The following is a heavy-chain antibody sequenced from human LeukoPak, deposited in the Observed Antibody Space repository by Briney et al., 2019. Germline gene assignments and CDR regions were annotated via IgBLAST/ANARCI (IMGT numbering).Heavy chain of an antibody. CDR1: GGSISSYY. CDR3: ARGRIQHFDY. V-gene: IGHV4-59*01. J-gene: IGHJ4*02. D-gene: IGHD5-18*01. CDR2: IYYSGTT. Sequence: SETLSLTCTVSGGSISSYYWDWIRQPPGKGLEWIGYIYYSGTTNYNPSLKSRVTISIDTSKNQFSLKLSSVTAADTAVYYCARGRIQHFDYWGQGTLVTVSS.